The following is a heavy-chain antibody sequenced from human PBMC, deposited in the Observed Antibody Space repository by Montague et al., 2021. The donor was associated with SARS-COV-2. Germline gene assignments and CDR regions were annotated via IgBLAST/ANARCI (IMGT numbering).Heavy chain of an antibody. J-gene: IGHJ4*02. CDR2: VRPGDIT. V-gene: IGHV4-59*02. D-gene: IGHD1-1*01. CDR1: GAAVLSFR. Sequence: SETLSLTCAVSGAAVLSFRSTWHPSAPPSRLELIGGVRPGDITNYNPSLGSRVAIFIDTSKAQFSLTLASLTIADTARYYCARFIRTGTTSRFDRWGQGIQV. CDR3: ARFIRTGTTSRFDR.